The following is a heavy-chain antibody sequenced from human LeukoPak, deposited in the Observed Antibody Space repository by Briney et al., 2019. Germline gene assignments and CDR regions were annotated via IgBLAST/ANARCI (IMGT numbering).Heavy chain of an antibody. CDR3: ARNAYCGGDCYSVFDY. CDR1: GGTFSSYA. J-gene: IGHJ4*02. CDR2: IIPIFGTA. V-gene: IGHV1-69*13. Sequence: SVKVSCKASGGTFSSYAISWVRQAPGQGLEWMGGIIPIFGTANYAQKFQGRVTITADESTSTAYMGLSSLRPEDTAVYYCARNAYCGGDCYSVFDYWGQGTLVTVSS. D-gene: IGHD2-21*02.